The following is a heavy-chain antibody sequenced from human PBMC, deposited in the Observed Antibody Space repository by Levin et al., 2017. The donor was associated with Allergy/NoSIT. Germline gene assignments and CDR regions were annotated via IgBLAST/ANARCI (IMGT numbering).Heavy chain of an antibody. Sequence: ASVKVSCKATGVSFSNSAITWVRQAPGQGLEWLGGIIPMYATAHYAQQFQGRVTITADESTNTAYMELSGLRSEDTAVYLCARGSSNWLPTDDWGQGTLVTVSS. V-gene: IGHV1-69*13. J-gene: IGHJ4*02. CDR3: ARGSSNWLPTDD. CDR1: GVSFSNSA. D-gene: IGHD6-13*01. CDR2: IIPMYATA.